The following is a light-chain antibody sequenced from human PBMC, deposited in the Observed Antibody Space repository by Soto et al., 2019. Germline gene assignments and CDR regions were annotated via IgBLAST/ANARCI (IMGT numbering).Light chain of an antibody. J-gene: IGKJ1*01. CDR3: QQYDSSWT. V-gene: IGKV3-20*01. CDR1: QSVPSNF. CDR2: DVS. Sequence: EIVLTQSPGTLSLSPGERATLYCRASQSVPSNFLAWYQQRPGQAPTLLIYDVSRRAAGIPDRFSGSGSRTDFILTISRLEPEDFAVYYCQQYDSSWTFGQGTKVEIK.